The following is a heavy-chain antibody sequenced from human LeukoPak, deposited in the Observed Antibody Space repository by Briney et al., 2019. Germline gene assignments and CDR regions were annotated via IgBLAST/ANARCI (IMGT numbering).Heavy chain of an antibody. D-gene: IGHD3-10*01. CDR2: IYTSGST. Sequence: PETLSLTCTVSGGSISSYYWSWIRQPAGKGLEWIGRIYTSGSTNYNPSLKSRVTMSVDTSKNQFSLKLSSVTAADTAVYYCARDSPLLWFGELSHYYYYYMDVWGKGTTVTISS. V-gene: IGHV4-4*07. CDR1: GGSISSYY. CDR3: ARDSPLLWFGELSHYYYYYMDV. J-gene: IGHJ6*03.